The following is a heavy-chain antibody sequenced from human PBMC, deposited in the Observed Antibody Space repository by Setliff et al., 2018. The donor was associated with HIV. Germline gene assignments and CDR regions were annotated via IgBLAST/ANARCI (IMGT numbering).Heavy chain of an antibody. D-gene: IGHD6-19*01. CDR3: TRDRYSSGWYGMDV. Sequence: GESLKISCTPSGFTFGDYAMNWVRQAPGKGLEWVGFIRTKAYGGTTEYAASVKGRFTISRDDSKSIAYLQMNSLKTEDTAVYYCTRDRYSSGWYGMDVWGQGTTVTVSS. CDR1: GFTFGDYA. J-gene: IGHJ6*02. CDR2: IRTKAYGGTT. V-gene: IGHV3-49*04.